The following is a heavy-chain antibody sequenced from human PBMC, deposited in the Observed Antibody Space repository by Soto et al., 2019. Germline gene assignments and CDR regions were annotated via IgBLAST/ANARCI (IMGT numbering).Heavy chain of an antibody. CDR3: VHRRRLPLGPGSSHTWFDP. CDR2: IYWDGER. D-gene: IGHD1-1*01. CDR1: GFSLSTDGVG. V-gene: IGHV2-5*02. Sequence: QITLKESGPTLVKPRQTLTLTCSFSGFSLSTDGVGVGWFRQPPGKALEWLAIIYWDGERRYSASLKSRLTIISGSAKNQVVLTITNMDPLDTATYCCVHRRRLPLGPGSSHTWFDPWGQGNLVAVTS. J-gene: IGHJ5*01.